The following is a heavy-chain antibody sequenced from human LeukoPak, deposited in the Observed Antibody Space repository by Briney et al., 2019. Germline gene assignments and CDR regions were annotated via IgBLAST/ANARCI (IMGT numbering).Heavy chain of an antibody. V-gene: IGHV3-43*01. CDR2: IIWDGGST. CDR1: GFTFDDYT. Sequence: PGGSLRLSCAASGFTFDDYTMHWVRQAPGKGREWVGFIIWDGGSTYYADSVKGRFTISRANSKTSLYLQMNSLRTEDTALYYCAQDRGIAAAGAIDYWGQGTLVTVSS. J-gene: IGHJ4*02. D-gene: IGHD6-13*01. CDR3: AQDRGIAAAGAIDY.